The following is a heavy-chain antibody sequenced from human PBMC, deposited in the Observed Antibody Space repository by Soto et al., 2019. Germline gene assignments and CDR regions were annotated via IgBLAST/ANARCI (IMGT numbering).Heavy chain of an antibody. V-gene: IGHV3-53*01. CDR3: ATNRGGGGY. J-gene: IGHJ4*02. CDR1: GFTVSNNY. CDR2: IYSGGYT. Sequence: EVQLVESGGGLIQPGGSLRLSCAVSGFTVSNNYMSWVRQAPGKGLEGVSVIYSGGYTAYGDSVKGRFTISRDNSKNTLYLKRKSGGADAPAVYYWATNRGGGGYWGQGTLVTVSS. D-gene: IGHD3-10*01.